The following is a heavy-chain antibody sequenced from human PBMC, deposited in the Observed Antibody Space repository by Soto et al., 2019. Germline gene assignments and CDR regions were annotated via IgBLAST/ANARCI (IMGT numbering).Heavy chain of an antibody. CDR1: GYTFTNYY. D-gene: IGHD6-13*01. J-gene: IGHJ4*02. V-gene: IGHV1-46*01. CDR3: ARDLAAGDH. CDR2: INPTSGST. Sequence: QVQLVQSGAEVKKPGASVKVSCKASGYTFTNYYIHWVRQAPGQGIEWMGIINPTSGSTNYAQKCQGRVTLTYDTSTTTVYMELSGLRSEDTAVLYCARDLAAGDHWGQGTLVTVSS.